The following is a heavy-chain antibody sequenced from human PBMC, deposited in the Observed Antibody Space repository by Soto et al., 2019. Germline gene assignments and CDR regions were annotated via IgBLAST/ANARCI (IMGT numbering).Heavy chain of an antibody. D-gene: IGHD3-22*01. CDR3: AKNPGYYYDSTGYHFDY. CDR2: IVVGSGNT. Sequence: SVKVSCKASGFTFTSSAVQWVRQARGQRLEWIGWIVVGSGNTNYAQKFQERVTITRDMSTSTAYMELSSLRSEDTAVYYCAKNPGYYYDSTGYHFDYWGQGTLVTVSS. CDR1: GFTFTSSA. J-gene: IGHJ4*02. V-gene: IGHV1-58*01.